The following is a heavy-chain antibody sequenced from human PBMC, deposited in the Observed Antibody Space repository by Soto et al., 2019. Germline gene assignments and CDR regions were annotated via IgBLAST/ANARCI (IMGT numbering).Heavy chain of an antibody. CDR1: GYTFTSYA. D-gene: IGHD3-3*01. J-gene: IGHJ5*02. CDR3: ARTQRQSYYDFWSGPYWSDP. V-gene: IGHV1-3*01. Sequence: ASVKVSCKASGYTFTSYAMHWVRQAPGHRLEWMGWINAGNGNTKYSQKFQGRVTITRDTSASTAYMELSSLRSEDTAVYYCARTQRQSYYDFWSGPYWSDPWGQGTLVTVSS. CDR2: INAGNGNT.